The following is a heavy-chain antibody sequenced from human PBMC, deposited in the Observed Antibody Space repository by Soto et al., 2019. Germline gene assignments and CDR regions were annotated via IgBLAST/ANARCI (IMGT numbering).Heavy chain of an antibody. CDR1: GDSISSGGYY. CDR3: TRGAWGYAFDV. D-gene: IGHD3-16*01. V-gene: IGHV4-31*03. Sequence: QVQLQESGPGLVKPSQTLSLTCTVSGDSISSGGYYWTWIRQHPGKGLEWIACIHYSESTYYNPSLKSRVVVSMDTSKNQFSLRLSSVTAADTAVYYCTRGAWGYAFDVWGQGTMVTVSS. CDR2: IHYSEST. J-gene: IGHJ3*01.